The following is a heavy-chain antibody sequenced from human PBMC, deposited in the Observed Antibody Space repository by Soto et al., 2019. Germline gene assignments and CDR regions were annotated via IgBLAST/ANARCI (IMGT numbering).Heavy chain of an antibody. CDR3: ARDRYNLKL. CDR1: GVSITPYY. Sequence: QVQLKESGPGLVKPSETLSLTCTVSGVSITPYYWTWIQHPTGKGLEWIGYVYHTGNTYYKPSLKSSVTISLATSKNQVSLRLKSVTAADTAVYYCARDRYNLKLWGQGTLVTVSS. D-gene: IGHD1-20*01. CDR2: VYHTGNT. J-gene: IGHJ4*02. V-gene: IGHV4-59*01.